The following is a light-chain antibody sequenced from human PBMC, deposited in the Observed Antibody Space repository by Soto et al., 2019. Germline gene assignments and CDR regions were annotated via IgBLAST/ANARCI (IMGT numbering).Light chain of an antibody. CDR3: QQYYSYPPT. V-gene: IGKV1-8*01. J-gene: IGKJ1*01. CDR2: AAS. CDR1: QGISSY. Sequence: AIRMTQSPSSLSGSTGDRVTISCGASQGISSYLAWYQQKPGKAPKLLIYAASTLQSGVPSRFSGSGSGTDFTLTISCLQSEDFATYYCQQYYSYPPTFGQGTKVEIK.